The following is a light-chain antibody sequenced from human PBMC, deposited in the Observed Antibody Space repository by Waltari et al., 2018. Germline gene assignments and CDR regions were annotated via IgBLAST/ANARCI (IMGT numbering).Light chain of an antibody. J-gene: IGLJ2*01. CDR3: SSYIDSSTLEL. CDR1: SSDIGGYNS. CDR2: DVS. V-gene: IGLV2-14*03. Sequence: QSALTQPASVSGSPGQSITIPCTGTSSDIGGYNSVSWYQQVPGKAPKLIIYDVSNRPSGVSSRFSGSKSGNTASLTISGLQAEDEANYYCSSYIDSSTLELFGGGTSLTVL.